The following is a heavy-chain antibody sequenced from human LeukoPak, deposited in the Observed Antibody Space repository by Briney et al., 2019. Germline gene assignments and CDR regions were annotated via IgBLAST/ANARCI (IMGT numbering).Heavy chain of an antibody. J-gene: IGHJ6*03. D-gene: IGHD4-11*01. CDR1: GYTFTGYY. Sequence: ASVKVSCKASGYTFTGYYMHWVRQAPGQGLEWMGWINPNSGGTNYAQKFQGRVTMTRDTSISTAYMELSRLRSDDTAVYYCARDHTVTTYYYYYYYMDVWGKGTTVTVSS. CDR3: ARDHTVTTYYYYYYYMDV. CDR2: INPNSGGT. V-gene: IGHV1-2*02.